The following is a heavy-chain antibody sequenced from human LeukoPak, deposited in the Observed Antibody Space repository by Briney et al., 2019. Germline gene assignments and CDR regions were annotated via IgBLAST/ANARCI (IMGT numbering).Heavy chain of an antibody. V-gene: IGHV3-7*02. J-gene: IGHJ3*02. CDR1: GXTFSSDW. CDR3: AVAYYYGSGDAFDI. D-gene: IGHD3-10*01. Sequence: PGGSLRLSCAASGXTFSSDWMSWVRQAPGKGLEWVANIKQDESEKYYVDSVKGRFTISRDNAKNSLYLQMNSLRAEDTAVYYCAVAYYYGSGDAFDIWGQGTKVTVSS. CDR2: IKQDESEK.